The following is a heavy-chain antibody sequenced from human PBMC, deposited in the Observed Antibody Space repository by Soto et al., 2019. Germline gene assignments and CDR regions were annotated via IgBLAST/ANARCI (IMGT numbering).Heavy chain of an antibody. Sequence: PGGSLRPSCAGSGFSFGSYALSWVRQAPGKGLEWVSTISGSDGKTFYADSVNGRFSISRDTSQSTLYLQMNSLRAEDTAMYYCARWSYLDYWGQGTRVTVSS. D-gene: IGHD3-3*01. J-gene: IGHJ4*02. CDR2: ISGSDGKT. CDR1: GFSFGSYA. V-gene: IGHV3-23*01. CDR3: ARWSYLDY.